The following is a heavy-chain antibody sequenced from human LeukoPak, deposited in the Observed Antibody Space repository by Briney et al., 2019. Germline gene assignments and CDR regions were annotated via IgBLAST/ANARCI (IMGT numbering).Heavy chain of an antibody. Sequence: GASVKVSCKASGGTFSSYAISWVRQAPGQGLEWMGGIIPIFGTANYAQKFQGRVTITADESTSTAYMELSSLRSEDTAVYYCARETITMVRGVYYYYGMDVWGQGTTVTVSS. D-gene: IGHD3-10*01. J-gene: IGHJ6*02. CDR1: GGTFSSYA. CDR3: ARETITMVRGVYYYYGMDV. CDR2: IIPIFGTA. V-gene: IGHV1-69*13.